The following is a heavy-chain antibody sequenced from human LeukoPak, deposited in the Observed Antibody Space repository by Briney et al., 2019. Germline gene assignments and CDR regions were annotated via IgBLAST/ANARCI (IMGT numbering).Heavy chain of an antibody. J-gene: IGHJ4*02. CDR3: ARDRIKSGSYYFDY. D-gene: IGHD1-26*01. Sequence: PGGSLRLSCAASAFTFSDYSTNWVRQAPGEGMEWVSYISGRSSTIYYAESVKGRFTIYRDNAKNLMYLQMNSLRAEDTAVYYCARDRIKSGSYYFDYWGQGTLVTVSS. CDR2: ISGRSSTI. CDR1: AFTFSDYS. V-gene: IGHV3-48*01.